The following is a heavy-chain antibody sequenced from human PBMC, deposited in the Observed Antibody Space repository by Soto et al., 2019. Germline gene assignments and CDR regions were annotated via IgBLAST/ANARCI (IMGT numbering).Heavy chain of an antibody. D-gene: IGHD4-17*01. CDR2: INQSGST. V-gene: IGHV4-34*01. CDR1: GGSFSGFS. CDR3: ARGFPSYGDNFDY. J-gene: IGHJ4*02. Sequence: SETLSLTCAVYGGSFSGFSWSWIRQPPGKGLEWIGEINQSGSTNYSPSLKSRVTISADTSKNQFSLKLTSVTAADTAVYYCARGFPSYGDNFDYWGQGTLVTVSS.